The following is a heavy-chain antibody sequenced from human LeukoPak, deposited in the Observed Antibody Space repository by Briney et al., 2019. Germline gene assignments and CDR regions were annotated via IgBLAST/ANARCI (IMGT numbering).Heavy chain of an antibody. D-gene: IGHD6-13*01. CDR1: GYTFTSYA. CDR3: ARDMVAAAGPYFDY. CDR2: IIPIFGTA. V-gene: IGHV1-69*13. J-gene: IGHJ4*02. Sequence: ASVKVSCKASGYTFTSYAMNWVRQAPGQGLEWMGGIIPIFGTANYAQKFQGRVTITADESTSTAYMELSSLRSEDTAVYYCARDMVAAAGPYFDYWGQGTLVTVSS.